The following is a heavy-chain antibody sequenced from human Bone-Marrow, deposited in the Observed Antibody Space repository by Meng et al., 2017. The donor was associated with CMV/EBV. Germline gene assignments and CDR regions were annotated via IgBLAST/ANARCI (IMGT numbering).Heavy chain of an antibody. J-gene: IGHJ4*02. CDR2: IHPHRGDT. CDR3: ASDTNWGPDY. V-gene: IGHV1-2*02. CDR1: GYTFTAHY. D-gene: IGHD7-27*01. Sequence: ASVKVSCKASGYTFTAHYFHWVRQAPGQGLEWMGWIHPHRGDTNYAQQFQGRVTMTRDTSINTGYMELTRLTSDDTAVYYCASDTNWGPDYWGQGTLVTVSS.